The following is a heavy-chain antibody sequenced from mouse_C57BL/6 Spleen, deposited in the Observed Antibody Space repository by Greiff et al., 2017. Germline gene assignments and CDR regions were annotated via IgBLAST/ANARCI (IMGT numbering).Heavy chain of an antibody. CDR3: ASGYGHMDY. CDR1: GFNIKNTS. CDR2: IDPANGNT. J-gene: IGHJ4*01. V-gene: IGHV14-3*01. D-gene: IGHD1-1*02. Sequence: VHVKQSVAELVRPGASVKLSCTASGFNIKNTSMHWVKQRPEQGLEWIGRIDPANGNTKYAPKFQGKATITADTSSNTAYLQLSSLTSADTAIYYCASGYGHMDYWGQGTSGTVSS.